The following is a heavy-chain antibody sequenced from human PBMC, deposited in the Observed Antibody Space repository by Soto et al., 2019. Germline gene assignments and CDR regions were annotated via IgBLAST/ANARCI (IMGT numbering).Heavy chain of an antibody. V-gene: IGHV3-66*01. CDR1: GFTVSSNY. D-gene: IGHD5-18*01. CDR3: ASEYSSGYYYFYAMDV. CDR2: IYSGGST. J-gene: IGHJ6*02. Sequence: EVQLVESGGGLVQPGGSLRLSCAASGFTVSSNYMSWVRQAPGKGLEWVSVIYSGGSTYYADSVKGRFTISRDNSKNTLYLQMNSLRAEDTAVYYCASEYSSGYYYFYAMDVWGQGTTVTVSS.